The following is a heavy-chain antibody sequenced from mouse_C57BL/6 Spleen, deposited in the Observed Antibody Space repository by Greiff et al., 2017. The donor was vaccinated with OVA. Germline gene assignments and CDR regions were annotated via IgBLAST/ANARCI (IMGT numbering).Heavy chain of an antibody. CDR3: ARHGFPDEDRGYFDY. CDR1: GYTFTEYT. V-gene: IGHV1-62-2*01. CDR2: FYPGSGSI. J-gene: IGHJ2*01. Sequence: QVQLQQSGAELVKPGASVKLSCKASGYTFTEYTIHWVKQRSGQGLEWIGWFYPGSGSIKYNEKFKDKATLTVDKSSSTVYMQLSRLTSEDSAVYFGARHGFPDEDRGYFDYWGQGTTLTVSS.